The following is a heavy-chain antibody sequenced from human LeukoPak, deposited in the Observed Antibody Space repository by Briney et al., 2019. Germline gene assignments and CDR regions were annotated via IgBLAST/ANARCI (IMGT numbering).Heavy chain of an antibody. V-gene: IGHV1-69*05. CDR1: GGTFSSYA. D-gene: IGHD5-18*01. Sequence: SVKVSCKASGGTFSSYAISWVRQAPGQGLEWMGRIIPIFGTANYAQKFQGRVTITTDGSTSTAYMELSSLRSEDTAVYYCARDRGYSYGREYYYYYMDVWGKGTTVTVSS. CDR3: ARDRGYSYGREYYYYYMDV. J-gene: IGHJ6*03. CDR2: IIPIFGTA.